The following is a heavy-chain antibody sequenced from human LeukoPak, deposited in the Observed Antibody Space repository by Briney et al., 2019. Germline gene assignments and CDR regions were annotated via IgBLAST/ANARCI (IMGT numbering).Heavy chain of an antibody. Sequence: GGSLRLSCAVSGITLSNYGMSWVRQAPGKGLEWVAGISDSGGGTNYADSVKGRFTISRDNSKNTLYLQMNSLRAEDTAVYFCAKRGVVIRVILVGFHKEAYYFDSWGQGALVTVSS. CDR1: GITLSNYG. CDR3: AKRGVVIRVILVGFHKEAYYFDS. V-gene: IGHV3-23*01. D-gene: IGHD3-22*01. J-gene: IGHJ4*02. CDR2: ISDSGGGT.